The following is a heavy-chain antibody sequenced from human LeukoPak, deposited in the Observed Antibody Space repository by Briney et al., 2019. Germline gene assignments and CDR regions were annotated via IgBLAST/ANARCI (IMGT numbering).Heavy chain of an antibody. CDR2: INWNGGST. J-gene: IGHJ4*02. D-gene: IGHD3-3*01. Sequence: GGSLRLSCAASGFTFDDYGMSWVRQAPGKGLEWVSGINWNGGSTGYADSVKGRFTISRDNAKNSLYLQMNSLRAEDTAVYYCAKKPYEFWSGYYTFDYWGQGTLVTVSS. CDR3: AKKPYEFWSGYYTFDY. V-gene: IGHV3-20*04. CDR1: GFTFDDYG.